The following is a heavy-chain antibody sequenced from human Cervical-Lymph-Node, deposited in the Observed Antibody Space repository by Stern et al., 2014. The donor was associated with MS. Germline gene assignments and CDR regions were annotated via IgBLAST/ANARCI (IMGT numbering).Heavy chain of an antibody. J-gene: IGHJ6*02. D-gene: IGHD2-2*01. CDR2: IFPADSDS. Sequence: EVQLVQSGAEVKKPGESLKISCKGSGYNFGDYWIGWVRQKPGKGLEWMGNIFPADSDSRYSPSFEGQVPISADESISTAFLQSSSLKASDTGIYYCARHQPAATFAMDVWGQGTTVIVSS. CDR3: ARHQPAATFAMDV. CDR1: GYNFGDYW. V-gene: IGHV5-51*01.